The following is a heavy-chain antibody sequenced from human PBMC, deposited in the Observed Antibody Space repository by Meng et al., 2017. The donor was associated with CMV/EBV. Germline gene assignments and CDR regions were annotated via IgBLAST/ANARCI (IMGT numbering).Heavy chain of an antibody. J-gene: IGHJ6*02. CDR1: GYTFTSYY. Sequence: ASVKVSCKASGYTFTSYYMHWVRHAPGQGLEWMGIINPSGASTSYAQKFQGSVTMTRDTSTSTVYMELSSLRSEDTAVYYCSRESGSGSYYLHYGMDVWGQGTTVTVSS. CDR3: SRESGSGSYYLHYGMDV. D-gene: IGHD3-10*01. CDR2: INPSGAST. V-gene: IGHV1-46*01.